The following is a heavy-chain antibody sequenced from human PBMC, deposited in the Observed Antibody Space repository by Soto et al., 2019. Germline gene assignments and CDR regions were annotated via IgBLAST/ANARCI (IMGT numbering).Heavy chain of an antibody. CDR3: ARDILTGYYRGTY. J-gene: IGHJ4*02. D-gene: IGHD3-9*01. V-gene: IGHV3-53*01. CDR2: IYSGGST. Sequence: GGSLRLSNAASGFTVSSNYMSWVRQAPGKGLEWVSVIYSGGSTYYADSVKGRFTISRDNSKNTLYLQMNSLRAEDTAVYYCARDILTGYYRGTYWGQGTLVTISS. CDR1: GFTVSSNY.